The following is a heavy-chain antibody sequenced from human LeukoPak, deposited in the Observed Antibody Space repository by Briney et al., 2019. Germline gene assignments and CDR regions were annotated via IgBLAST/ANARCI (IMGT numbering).Heavy chain of an antibody. D-gene: IGHD3-10*01. V-gene: IGHV4-4*02. CDR1: RGSISSNTW. Sequence: SETLSLTCAVSRGSISSNTWWSWVRQPPGKGLEWIGEIYRSGSTHYNPSLKSRVTISVDKTKNQFSLKPTSVTAADTAVYYCARVFDSGSQAYFYYMDVWGKGTTVTISS. J-gene: IGHJ6*03. CDR3: ARVFDSGSQAYFYYMDV. CDR2: IYRSGST.